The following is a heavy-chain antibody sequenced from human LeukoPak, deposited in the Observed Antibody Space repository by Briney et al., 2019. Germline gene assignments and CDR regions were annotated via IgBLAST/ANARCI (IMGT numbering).Heavy chain of an antibody. J-gene: IGHJ4*02. D-gene: IGHD1-26*01. CDR1: GITFSTYA. CDR3: AKGLSGIDY. Sequence: PGGSLRLPCVGSGITFSTYAMSWVRQAPGKGLEWVSGISNSGGSTYYADSVKGRFTISRDNSMNTLYLQMNSLRAEDTAIYYCAKGLSGIDYWGQGTLVTVSS. CDR2: ISNSGGST. V-gene: IGHV3-23*01.